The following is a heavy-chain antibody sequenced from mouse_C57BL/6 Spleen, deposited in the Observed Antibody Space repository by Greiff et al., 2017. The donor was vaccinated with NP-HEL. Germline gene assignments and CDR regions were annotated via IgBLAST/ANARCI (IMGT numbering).Heavy chain of an antibody. CDR2: IDPSDSYT. CDR1: GYTFTSYW. CDR3: ALYDGYYWYFDV. D-gene: IGHD2-3*01. J-gene: IGHJ1*03. Sequence: VQLQQPGAELVRPGTSVKLSCKASGYTFTSYWMHWVKQRPGQGLEWIGVIDPSDSYTNYNQKFKGKATLTVDTSSSTAYMQLSSLTSEDSAVYYCALYDGYYWYFDVWGTGTTVTVSS. V-gene: IGHV1-59*01.